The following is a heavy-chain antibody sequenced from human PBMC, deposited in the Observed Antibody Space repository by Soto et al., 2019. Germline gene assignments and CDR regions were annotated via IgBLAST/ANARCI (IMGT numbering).Heavy chain of an antibody. Sequence: SETLSLTCSASGSSMTTYYWHWIRQAPGKGLEWIGFIYNSGRGSTGSNPSLSSRVTFSIETSKNQFSLKLDSVTAADTAVYYCARLEATRTTWFAGPYNWFDPWGEGTLVTVSS. D-gene: IGHD3-10*01. CDR2: IYNSGRGST. J-gene: IGHJ5*02. V-gene: IGHV4-59*01. CDR1: GSSMTTYY. CDR3: ARLEATRTTWFAGPYNWFDP.